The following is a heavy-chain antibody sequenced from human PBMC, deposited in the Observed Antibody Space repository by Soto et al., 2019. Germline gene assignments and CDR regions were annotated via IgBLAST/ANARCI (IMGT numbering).Heavy chain of an antibody. CDR2: IIPIYASP. CDR1: GGTFSSNA. Sequence: QVQLVQSGSEVKKPGSSLKVSCKSSGGTFSSNAISWVRQAPGQGLEWMGGIIPIYASPNYAQNFQGRVTVTADTAKSTASLELSRPKFADSAIYYCAVTVTGSRSPLAHWGRGTLVIVSS. D-gene: IGHD3-9*01. CDR3: AVTVTGSRSPLAH. J-gene: IGHJ1*01. V-gene: IGHV1-69*06.